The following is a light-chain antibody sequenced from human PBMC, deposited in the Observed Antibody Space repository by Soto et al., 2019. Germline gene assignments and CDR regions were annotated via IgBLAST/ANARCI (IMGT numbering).Light chain of an antibody. CDR3: QQYNNWPGT. V-gene: IGKV3-15*01. Sequence: EIVMTQSPATLSVSPGERATLSCRASQSVSSYLVWYQQKGGQAPRLLIYGASTRATGIPARFSGSGSGPEFTLTISSLQSEDFAVYYCQQYNNWPGTFGQGTKVEVK. CDR2: GAS. J-gene: IGKJ1*01. CDR1: QSVSSY.